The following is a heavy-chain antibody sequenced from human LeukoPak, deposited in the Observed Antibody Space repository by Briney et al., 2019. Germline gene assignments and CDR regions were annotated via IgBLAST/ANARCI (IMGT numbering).Heavy chain of an antibody. V-gene: IGHV1-69*02. D-gene: IGHD3-16*01. CDR3: AGGDFRPPVYYFDY. Sequence: SVKVSCKASGYTFTSYYMHWVRQAPGQGLEWMGRIIPIFGIANYAQKFQGKVTITADKSTSTAYMELSSLRSEDTAVYYCAGGDFRPPVYYFDYWGQGTLVTVSS. CDR1: GYTFTSYY. J-gene: IGHJ4*02. CDR2: IIPIFGIA.